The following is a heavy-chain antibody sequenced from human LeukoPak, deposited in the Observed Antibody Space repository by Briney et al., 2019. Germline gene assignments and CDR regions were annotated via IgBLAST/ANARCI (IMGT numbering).Heavy chain of an antibody. Sequence: GGSLRLSCVTSGFTFSSYEMNWVRQAPGKGLEWVSYISSSGNTIYHADSVKGRFTISRDNAEKSLYLQMSSLRAEDTAVYYCARDGRDSSGWYDPFDYWGQGTLVTVSS. CDR3: ARDGRDSSGWYDPFDY. J-gene: IGHJ4*02. D-gene: IGHD6-19*01. CDR1: GFTFSSYE. CDR2: ISSSGNTI. V-gene: IGHV3-48*03.